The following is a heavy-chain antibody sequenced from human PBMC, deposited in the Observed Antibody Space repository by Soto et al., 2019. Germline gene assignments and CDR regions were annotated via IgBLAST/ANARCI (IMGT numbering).Heavy chain of an antibody. V-gene: IGHV3-21*01. D-gene: IGHD4-17*01. CDR2: ISSSSSHV. CDR3: ARYYGDYEYYYYYMDV. Sequence: GGSLRLSCAASGFTFSSYSMNWVRQAPGMGLEWVSSISSSSSHVYYADSVKGRFTISRDNAKNSLYLQMNSLRAEDTAVYYCARYYGDYEYYYYYMDVWGKGTTVTVSS. CDR1: GFTFSSYS. J-gene: IGHJ6*03.